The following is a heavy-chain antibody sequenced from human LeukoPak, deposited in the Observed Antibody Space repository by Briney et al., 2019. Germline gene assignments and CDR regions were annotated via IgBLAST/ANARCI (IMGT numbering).Heavy chain of an antibody. J-gene: IGHJ4*02. V-gene: IGHV3-53*01. D-gene: IGHD1-26*01. CDR3: ASLSGSYFGWYFDY. CDR1: GFTVSSNY. CDR2: IYSGGST. Sequence: QPGGSLRLSCAASGFTVSSNYKSWVRQAPGKGLEWVSVIYSGGSTYYADSVKGRFTISRDNSKNTLYLQMNSLRAEDTAVYYCASLSGSYFGWYFDYWGQGTLVTVSS.